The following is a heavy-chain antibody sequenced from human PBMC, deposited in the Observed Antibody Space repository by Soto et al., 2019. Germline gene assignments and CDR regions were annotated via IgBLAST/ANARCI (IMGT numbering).Heavy chain of an antibody. J-gene: IGHJ4*02. V-gene: IGHV3-66*01. CDR2: IYSGGST. Sequence: GGSPNISCAACGLTVSSNYMGWARQAPGKGLERVSVIYSGGSTYYADSVKGRFTISRDNSKNTLYLQMNSLRAEDTAVYYCARGEGSSWTEYYFDYWGQGTLVTVSS. CDR1: GLTVSSNY. D-gene: IGHD6-13*01. CDR3: ARGEGSSWTEYYFDY.